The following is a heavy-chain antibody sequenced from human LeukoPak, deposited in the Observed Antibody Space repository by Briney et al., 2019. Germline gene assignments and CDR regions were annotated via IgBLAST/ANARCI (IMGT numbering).Heavy chain of an antibody. CDR2: IYTSGST. CDR3: ARLGTAYSSSWGYYYYYMDV. D-gene: IGHD6-13*01. J-gene: IGHJ6*03. V-gene: IGHV4-4*07. CDR1: GGSISSYY. Sequence: SETLSLTCTVSGGSISSYYWSWIRQPAGKGLEWIGRIYTSGSTNYNPSLKSRVTMSVDTSKNQFSLKLSSVTAADTAVYYCARLGTAYSSSWGYYYYYMDVWGKGTTVTVS.